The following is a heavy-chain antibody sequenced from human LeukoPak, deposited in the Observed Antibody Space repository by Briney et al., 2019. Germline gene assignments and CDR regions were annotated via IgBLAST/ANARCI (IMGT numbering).Heavy chain of an antibody. CDR3: ARAQDSSSSGIDY. CDR1: GFTVSSNY. D-gene: IGHD6-6*01. J-gene: IGHJ4*02. CDR2: LYSGGIT. V-gene: IGHV3-66*01. Sequence: PGGSVRLSCVVSGFTVSSNYMNWVRQAPGKGLEWVSVLYSGGITYSADSVKGRFTISRDISKNTLYLQMNSLRAEDTAVYYCARAQDSSSSGIDYWGQGTLVTVSS.